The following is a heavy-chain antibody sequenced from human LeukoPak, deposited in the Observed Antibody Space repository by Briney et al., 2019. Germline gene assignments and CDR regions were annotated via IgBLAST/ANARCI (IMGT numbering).Heavy chain of an antibody. Sequence: ASVKVSCKASGGTFSNFAISWVRQAPGQGLEWMGRIIPVLDIANYAQKFQGRVTITADKSTGTAYMELSSLRSEDTAVYYCATGGVDYYDTSGFSVQYWGQGTLVTVSS. CDR3: ATGGVDYYDTSGFSVQY. J-gene: IGHJ1*01. CDR2: IIPVLDIA. D-gene: IGHD3-22*01. CDR1: GGTFSNFA. V-gene: IGHV1-69*04.